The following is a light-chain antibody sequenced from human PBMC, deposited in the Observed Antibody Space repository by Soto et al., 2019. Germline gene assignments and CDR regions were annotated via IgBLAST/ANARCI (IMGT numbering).Light chain of an antibody. V-gene: IGLV2-14*01. Sequence: QSALTQPASVSGSPGQSITISCTGTSSDVGGYNYVSWYQQHPGKAPKLMIYEVSNRPSGVSNRFSGSKSGNTASLTISGLQAEDEADDYCGSYTRSSIVYVFGTGTKVTVL. J-gene: IGLJ1*01. CDR1: SSDVGGYNY. CDR2: EVS. CDR3: GSYTRSSIVYV.